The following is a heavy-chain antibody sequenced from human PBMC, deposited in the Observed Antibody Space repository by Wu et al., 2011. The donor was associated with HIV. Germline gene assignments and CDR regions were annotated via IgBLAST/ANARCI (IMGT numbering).Heavy chain of an antibody. J-gene: IGHJ3*02. D-gene: IGHD3-22*01. V-gene: IGHV1-69*05. Sequence: QVQLVQSGAEVKKPGSSVKVSCKASGGIFSSYAINWVRQAPGQGLEWMGGIIPILGTTNYAQKFQDRVTITTDESTSTVYMELSSLRSEDTAVYYCARDIVVVVAEDYYDSSGYYRHDAFDIWGQGTMVTVSS. CDR2: IIPILGTT. CDR3: ARDIVVVVAEDYYDSSGYYRHDAFDI. CDR1: GGIFSSYA.